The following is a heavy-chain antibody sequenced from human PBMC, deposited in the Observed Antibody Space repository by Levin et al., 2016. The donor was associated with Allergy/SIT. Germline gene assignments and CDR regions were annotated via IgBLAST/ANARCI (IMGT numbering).Heavy chain of an antibody. J-gene: IGHJ6*02. V-gene: IGHV3-9*01. CDR1: GFTFDDYA. CDR2: ISWNSGSI. Sequence: SLKISCAASGFTFDDYAMHWVRQAPGKGLEWVSGISWNSGSIGYADSVKGRFTISRDNAKNSLYLQMNSLRAEDTALYYCAKDLVATIYYYYGMDVWGQGTTVTVSS. D-gene: IGHD5-12*01. CDR3: AKDLVATIYYYYGMDV.